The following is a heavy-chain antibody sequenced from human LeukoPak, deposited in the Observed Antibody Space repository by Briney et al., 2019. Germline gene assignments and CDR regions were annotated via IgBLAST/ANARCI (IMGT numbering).Heavy chain of an antibody. CDR2: INHSGST. J-gene: IGHJ4*02. Sequence: PSETLSLTCAVYGGSFSGYYWSWIRRPPGKGLEWIGEINHSGSTNYNPSLKSRVTISVDTSKNQFSLKLSSVTAADTAVYYCARLVGGRPKPNSNRFDYWGQGTLVTVSS. CDR1: GGSFSGYY. V-gene: IGHV4-34*01. CDR3: ARLVGGRPKPNSNRFDY. D-gene: IGHD2-15*01.